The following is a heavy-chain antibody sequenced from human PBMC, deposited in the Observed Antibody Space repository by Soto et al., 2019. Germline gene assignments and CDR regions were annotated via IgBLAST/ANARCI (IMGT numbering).Heavy chain of an antibody. J-gene: IGHJ6*02. D-gene: IGHD6-13*01. CDR3: ARDGGPRIAAGYYGMDV. Sequence: ASETLSLTCTVSGGSISSYYWSWIRQPPGKGLEWIGYIYYSGSTNYNPSLKSRVTISVDTSKNQFSLKLSSVTAADTAVYYCARDGGPRIAAGYYGMDVWGQGTTVTVSS. CDR1: GGSISSYY. V-gene: IGHV4-59*01. CDR2: IYYSGST.